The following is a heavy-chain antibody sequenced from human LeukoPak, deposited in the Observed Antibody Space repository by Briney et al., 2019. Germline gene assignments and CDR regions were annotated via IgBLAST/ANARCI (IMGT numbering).Heavy chain of an antibody. CDR2: IYYTGST. J-gene: IGHJ5*02. CDR3: ARSPGSRFDP. Sequence: SETLSLTCTVSGGSITSYYWSWIRQPPGKGLEWIGYIYYTGSTNCNPSLKSRVTIAADTSKNQFSLKLNSVTAADTAVYYCARSPGSRFDPWGQGTLVTVSS. V-gene: IGHV4-59*01. D-gene: IGHD3-10*01. CDR1: GGSITSYY.